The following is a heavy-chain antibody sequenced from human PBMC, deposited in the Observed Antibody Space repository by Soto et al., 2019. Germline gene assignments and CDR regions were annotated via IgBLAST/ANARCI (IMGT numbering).Heavy chain of an antibody. CDR1: GGTFNTYA. J-gene: IGHJ4*02. D-gene: IGHD3-10*01. Sequence: QVQLVQSGAEMKKPGSSVKVSCQSSGGTFNTYAMNWVRQAPGQGPEWMGDISPMFGAANYAPKFQGRVTTTANESTGTSYMQLSNMASEDTALYFCAREVQVHTPAFVYWGQGTLVTVSS. CDR3: AREVQVHTPAFVY. CDR2: ISPMFGAA. V-gene: IGHV1-69*19.